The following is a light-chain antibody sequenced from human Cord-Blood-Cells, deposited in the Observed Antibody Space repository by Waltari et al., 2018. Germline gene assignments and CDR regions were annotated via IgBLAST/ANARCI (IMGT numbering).Light chain of an antibody. CDR3: QQYGSSPYT. CDR2: VAS. J-gene: IGKJ2*01. V-gene: IGKV3-20*01. Sequence: EIVLTQSPGPLSLSPGVRATLSSRASPSVSSSYLAWSQLKPVQAPRLLIYVASSRAAGIPDRFSGSGSGTDFTLTISRLETEDFAVYYCQQYGSSPYTFGQGTKLEIK. CDR1: PSVSSSY.